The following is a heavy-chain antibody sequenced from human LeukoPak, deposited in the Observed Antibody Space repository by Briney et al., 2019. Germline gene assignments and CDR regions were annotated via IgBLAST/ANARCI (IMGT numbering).Heavy chain of an antibody. V-gene: IGHV1-69*13. Sequence: SVKVSCKASGGTFSSYAISWVRQAPGQGLEWMGGIIPIFGTANYAQKFQGRVTITADESTSTAYMELSSLRSEDTAVYYCARGAYYYDSSGYYPPGDFDYWGQGTLVTVSS. CDR1: GGTFSSYA. J-gene: IGHJ4*02. D-gene: IGHD3-22*01. CDR2: IIPIFGTA. CDR3: ARGAYYYDSSGYYPPGDFDY.